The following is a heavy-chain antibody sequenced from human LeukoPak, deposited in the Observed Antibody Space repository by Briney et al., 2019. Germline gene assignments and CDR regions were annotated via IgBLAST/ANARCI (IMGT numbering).Heavy chain of an antibody. J-gene: IGHJ4*02. CDR2: INANSGDT. D-gene: IGHD5-24*01. CDR3: ARVPRMATTYDY. V-gene: IGHV1-2*02. Sequence: ASVKVSCKASGHTFTGYYMHWVRQAPGQGLEWMGWINANSGDTNYAQKFQGRVTMTRDTSISTAYMELSRLRSDDTAVYYCARVPRMATTYDYWGQGTLVTVSS. CDR1: GHTFTGYY.